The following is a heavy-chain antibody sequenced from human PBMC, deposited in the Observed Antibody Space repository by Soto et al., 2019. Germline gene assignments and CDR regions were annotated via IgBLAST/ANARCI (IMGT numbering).Heavy chain of an antibody. V-gene: IGHV5-51*01. CDR3: ARESYCGGDCYYLDY. CDR1: GYSFTSSW. Sequence: PGESLKISCKGSGYSFTSSWIGWVRQMPGKGLEWMGVIYPRDSDIRYSPSFQGQVTISADKSLTTAYLEWSSLKASDTAIYYCARESYCGGDCYYLDYWGQGTVVTVSS. D-gene: IGHD2-21*02. CDR2: IYPRDSDI. J-gene: IGHJ4*02.